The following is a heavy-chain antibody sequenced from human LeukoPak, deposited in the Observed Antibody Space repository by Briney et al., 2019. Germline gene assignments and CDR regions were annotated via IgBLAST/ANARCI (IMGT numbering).Heavy chain of an antibody. V-gene: IGHV1-46*01. CDR2: INPSDGGT. CDR1: GYTFTNYY. J-gene: IGHJ4*02. Sequence: GASVRVSCKASGYTFTNYYLHWVRQAPGHGLEWMAIINPSDGGTYYEQKLQGRVTVTRDTSTSTVYMELSSLRSEDTAVYYCARGLGYCSSTSCYLSGPDYWGQGTLVTVSS. D-gene: IGHD2-2*01. CDR3: ARGLGYCSSTSCYLSGPDY.